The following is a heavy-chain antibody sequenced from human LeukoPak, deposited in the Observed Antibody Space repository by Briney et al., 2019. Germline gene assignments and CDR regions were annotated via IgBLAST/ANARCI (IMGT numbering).Heavy chain of an antibody. CDR2: ISAYSGDT. V-gene: IGHV1-18*01. D-gene: IGHD3-10*01. J-gene: IGHJ6*01. Sequence: ASVKVSCKASGYTFTSYGISWVRQALGQGLEWMGWISAYSGDTNYAQKSQGRATMTTDTSTSTAYMELRSLSSDDTAVYYCASSSGSQGGMDVWGQGTTVTVSS. CDR3: ASSSGSQGGMDV. CDR1: GYTFTSYG.